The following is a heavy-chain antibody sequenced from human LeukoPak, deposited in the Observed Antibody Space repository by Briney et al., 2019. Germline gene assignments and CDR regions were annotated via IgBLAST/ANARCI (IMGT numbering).Heavy chain of an antibody. Sequence: SETLSLTCTVSGGSISNYYWSWIRQPPGKGLEWIGYISYSGTTNYNPSLKSRVTISVDTSKNQFSLKLSFVTAADTATYYCARSRGSYRSVDYWGQGTLVTVSS. V-gene: IGHV4-59*03. CDR2: ISYSGTT. D-gene: IGHD1-26*01. CDR3: ARSRGSYRSVDY. J-gene: IGHJ4*02. CDR1: GGSISNYY.